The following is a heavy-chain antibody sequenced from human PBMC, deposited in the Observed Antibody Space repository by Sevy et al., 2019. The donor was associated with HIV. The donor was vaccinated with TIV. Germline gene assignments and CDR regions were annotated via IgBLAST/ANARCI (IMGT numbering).Heavy chain of an antibody. CDR3: ARDRGQVVPAAIDY. Sequence: GGSLRLSCAASGFTFSSYAMHWVRQAPGKGLEWVAVISYDGSNKYYADSVKGRFTISRDNSKNTLYLQMNSLRAEDTAVYYCARDRGQVVPAAIDYWGQRTLVTVSS. CDR1: GFTFSSYA. D-gene: IGHD2-2*01. J-gene: IGHJ4*02. CDR2: ISYDGSNK. V-gene: IGHV3-30*04.